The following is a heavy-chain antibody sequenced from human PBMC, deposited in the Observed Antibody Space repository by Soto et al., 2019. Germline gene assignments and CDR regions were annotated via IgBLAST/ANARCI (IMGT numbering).Heavy chain of an antibody. J-gene: IGHJ4*02. V-gene: IGHV1-69*06. CDR3: ARSPGGFDY. CDR1: GGTFSSLA. Sequence: QVQLVQAGAEVKKPGSSVKVSCKASGGTFSSLAISWVRQAPGQGLEWMGGLVPVFGTANYAQKFQDRVTITADKSTSTSYMELSSVRSEDTAVYYCARSPGGFDYWGQGTLVTVSS. D-gene: IGHD3-10*01. CDR2: LVPVFGTA.